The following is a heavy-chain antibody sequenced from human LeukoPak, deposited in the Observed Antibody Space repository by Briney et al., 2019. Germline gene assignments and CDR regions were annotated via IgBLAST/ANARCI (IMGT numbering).Heavy chain of an antibody. CDR3: AKDITARYYYDSSGYCGDY. Sequence: GGSLRLSCAASGFTFDDYAMHWVRQAPGKGLEWVSGISWNSGSIGYADSVKGRFTISRDNAKNSLYLQMNSLRAEDTALYYCAKDITARYYYDSSGYCGDYWGQGTLVTVSS. CDR2: ISWNSGSI. V-gene: IGHV3-9*01. D-gene: IGHD3-22*01. J-gene: IGHJ4*02. CDR1: GFTFDDYA.